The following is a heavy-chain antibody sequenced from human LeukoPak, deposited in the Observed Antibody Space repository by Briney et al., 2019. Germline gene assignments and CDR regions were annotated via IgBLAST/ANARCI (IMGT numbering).Heavy chain of an antibody. D-gene: IGHD5-18*01. J-gene: IGHJ4*02. CDR3: AAGNVDTAMVPEY. Sequence: GGSLRLSCAASGFTFSSYGMHWVRQAPGKGLEWVAVISYDGSNKYYADSVKGRFTISRDNSKNTLYLQMNSLRAEDTAVYYCAAGNVDTAMVPEYWGQGTLVTVSS. CDR1: GFTFSSYG. V-gene: IGHV3-30*03. CDR2: ISYDGSNK.